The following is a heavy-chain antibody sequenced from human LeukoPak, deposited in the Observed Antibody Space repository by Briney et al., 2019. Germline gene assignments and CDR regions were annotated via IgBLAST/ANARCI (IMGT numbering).Heavy chain of an antibody. J-gene: IGHJ5*02. D-gene: IGHD3-9*01. Sequence: ASVKVSCKASGYTFTSYDINWVRQATGRGLEWMGWMNPNSGNTGYAQKFQGRVTITRNTSISTAYMELSSLRSEDTAVYYCAREVLISNWFDPWGQGTPVTVSS. CDR1: GYTFTSYD. CDR2: MNPNSGNT. V-gene: IGHV1-8*03. CDR3: AREVLISNWFDP.